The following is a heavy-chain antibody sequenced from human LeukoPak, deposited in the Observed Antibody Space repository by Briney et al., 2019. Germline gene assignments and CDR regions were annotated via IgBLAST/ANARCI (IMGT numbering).Heavy chain of an antibody. J-gene: IGHJ3*02. Sequence: ASVTVSCKASGYTFTSYAMNGVRQAPGQGVEWMGWINTNTGKPTYAQGFPGRFVFPLDTSVSTAYLQISSLKAEDTAVYYCARDPGFYGSGTIGAFDIWGQGRMVTVSS. D-gene: IGHD3-10*01. CDR1: GYTFTSYA. CDR3: ARDPGFYGSGTIGAFDI. V-gene: IGHV7-4-1*02. CDR2: INTNTGKP.